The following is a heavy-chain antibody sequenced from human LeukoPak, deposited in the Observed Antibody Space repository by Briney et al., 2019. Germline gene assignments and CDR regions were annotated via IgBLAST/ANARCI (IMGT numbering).Heavy chain of an antibody. V-gene: IGHV3-23*01. CDR2: ISGSNPGT. J-gene: IGHJ4*02. CDR1: GFTFSTYA. Sequence: GGSLRLSCAASGFTFSTYAMSWVRQGPGRRLEWVAAISGSNPGTYHADSVKGRFTISRDNSKNTLPLQMRSLRAEDSAIYYCAKASLGHCTGAFCYHFDSWGQGTLVTVSS. D-gene: IGHD2-8*02. CDR3: AKASLGHCTGAFCYHFDS.